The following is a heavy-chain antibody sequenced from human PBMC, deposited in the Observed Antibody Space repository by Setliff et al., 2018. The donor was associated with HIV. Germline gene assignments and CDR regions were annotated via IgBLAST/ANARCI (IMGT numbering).Heavy chain of an antibody. CDR1: GGSISSYY. V-gene: IGHV4-59*01. D-gene: IGHD3-22*01. Sequence: PSETLSLTCTVSGGSISSYYWSWIRQPPGKGLEWIGYIYYSGSTNYSPSLRGRVTTSVDPSKNQFSLKLNSVTAADTAIYYCARGNHDTSDYYTNFYYYYMDVWGKGTAVTVSS. J-gene: IGHJ6*03. CDR3: ARGNHDTSDYYTNFYYYYMDV. CDR2: IYYSGST.